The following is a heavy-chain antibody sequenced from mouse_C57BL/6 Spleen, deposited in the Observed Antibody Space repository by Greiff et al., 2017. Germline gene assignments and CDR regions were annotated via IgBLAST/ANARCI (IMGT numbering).Heavy chain of an antibody. CDR3: ARQGPMDD. V-gene: IGHV1-80*01. Sequence: QVQLQQSGAELVKPGASVKISCKASGYAFSSYWMNWVKQRPGKGLEWIGQIYPGDGDTNYNGKFKGKATLTADKSSSTAYIQHSSLTSKDSAVYFCARQGPMDDWGQGTSVTVSS. D-gene: IGHD3-3*01. CDR2: IYPGDGDT. J-gene: IGHJ4*01. CDR1: GYAFSSYW.